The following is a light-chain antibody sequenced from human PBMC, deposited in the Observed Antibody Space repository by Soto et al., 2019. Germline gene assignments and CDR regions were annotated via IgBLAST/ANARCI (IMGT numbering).Light chain of an antibody. CDR2: LNSDGSH. Sequence: QPVLTQSPSASASLGASVKLTCTLSSGHSSYAIAWHQQQPEKGPRYLMYLNSDGSHTKGDGIPYRFSGSSSGAERYLTISSLESEDEADYYCQTWGTGIRVFGTGTKLTVL. V-gene: IGLV4-69*01. CDR1: SGHSSYA. J-gene: IGLJ1*01. CDR3: QTWGTGIRV.